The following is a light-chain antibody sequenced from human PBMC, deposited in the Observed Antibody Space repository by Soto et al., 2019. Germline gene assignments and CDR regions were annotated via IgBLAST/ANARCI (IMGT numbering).Light chain of an antibody. V-gene: IGKV3-15*01. CDR2: DAS. Sequence: EIVMTQSPATLSVSPGERATLSCGASQSVSSNLAWYQQKPGQDPXXLIYDASTRAPGFPARFSGSGSGTEFTLTISRLEPEDFAVDYCQQYGSSGTFGQGTKVDIK. J-gene: IGKJ1*01. CDR1: QSVSSN. CDR3: QQYGSSGT.